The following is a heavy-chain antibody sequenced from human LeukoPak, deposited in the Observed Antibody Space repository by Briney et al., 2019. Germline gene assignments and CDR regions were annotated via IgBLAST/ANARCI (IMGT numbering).Heavy chain of an antibody. CDR3: ARAFTYDSSGYYTYYYYYCYMDV. CDR1: GFTFSDYY. J-gene: IGHJ6*03. Sequence: GGSLRLSCAASGFTFSDYYLSWIRQAPGKGLEWVSYISSSGSTIYYADSVKGRFTISRDNAKNALYLQMNGLRAEDTAVYYCARAFTYDSSGYYTYYYYYCYMDVWGKGTTVTVSS. D-gene: IGHD3-22*01. V-gene: IGHV3-11*01. CDR2: ISSSGSTI.